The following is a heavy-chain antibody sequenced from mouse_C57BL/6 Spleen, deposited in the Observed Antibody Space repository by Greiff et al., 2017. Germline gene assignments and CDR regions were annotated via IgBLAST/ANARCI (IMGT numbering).Heavy chain of an antibody. CDR1: GFTFSSYA. V-gene: IGHV5-4*01. Sequence: EVQLMESGGGLVKPGGSLKLSCAASGFTFSSYAMSWVRQTPEKRLEWVATISDGGSYTYYPDNVKGRFTISRDNAKNNLYLQMSHLKSEDTAMYYCARDDPDGYYGYYAMDYWGQGTSVTVSS. CDR2: ISDGGSYT. D-gene: IGHD2-3*01. CDR3: ARDDPDGYYGYYAMDY. J-gene: IGHJ4*01.